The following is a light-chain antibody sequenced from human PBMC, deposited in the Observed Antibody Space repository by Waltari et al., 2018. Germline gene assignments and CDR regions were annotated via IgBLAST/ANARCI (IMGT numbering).Light chain of an antibody. V-gene: IGKV4-1*01. J-gene: IGKJ1*01. CDR1: QTVLYSSNDKNY. CDR3: QQYYTTPWT. Sequence: DIVMTQSPDSLAVSLGERATINCKSSQTVLYSSNDKNYLAWYQQKPRQPPKWLIYWSSTRESGVPDRFSGSWSGTDFTLTINSLQAEDVAIYYCQQYYTTPWTFGQGTMVEIK. CDR2: WSS.